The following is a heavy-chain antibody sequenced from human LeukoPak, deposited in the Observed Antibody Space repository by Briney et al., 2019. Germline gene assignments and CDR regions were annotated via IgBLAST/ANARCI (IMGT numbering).Heavy chain of an antibody. Sequence: GRSLRLSCAASGFTFSSYGMHWVRLAPGKGLEWVAVISYDGSNKYYADSVKGRFTISRDNSKNTLYLQMNSLRAEDTAVYYCAKDSYYYDSSGYFDYWGQGTLVTVSS. D-gene: IGHD3-22*01. CDR2: ISYDGSNK. J-gene: IGHJ4*02. CDR3: AKDSYYYDSSGYFDY. V-gene: IGHV3-30*18. CDR1: GFTFSSYG.